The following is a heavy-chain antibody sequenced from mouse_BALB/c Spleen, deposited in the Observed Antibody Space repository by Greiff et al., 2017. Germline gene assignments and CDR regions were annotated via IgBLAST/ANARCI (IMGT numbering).Heavy chain of an antibody. J-gene: IGHJ3*01. D-gene: IGHD4-1*01. CDR3: ASVTGTSWFAY. CDR1: GFSLTSYG. V-gene: IGHV2-2*02. Sequence: VQLVESGPGLVQPSQSLSITCTVSGFSLTSYGVHWVRQSPGKGLEWLGVIWSGGSTDYNAAFISRLSISKDNSKSQVFFKMNSLQANDTAIYYCASVTGTSWFAYWGQGTLVTVSA. CDR2: IWSGGST.